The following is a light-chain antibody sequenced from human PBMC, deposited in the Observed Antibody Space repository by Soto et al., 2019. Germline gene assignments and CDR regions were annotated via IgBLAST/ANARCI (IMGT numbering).Light chain of an antibody. Sequence: QSVLTRPACVSVSPGQSITISCIGTSSDVGGYNFVSWYQQHPGKAPKLMIYEVSNRPSGVSTRFSGSKSGNTASLTISGLQAEDEADYYCFSYRSTGILLFGGGTKVTVL. V-gene: IGLV2-14*01. CDR3: FSYRSTGILL. J-gene: IGLJ2*01. CDR2: EVS. CDR1: SSDVGGYNF.